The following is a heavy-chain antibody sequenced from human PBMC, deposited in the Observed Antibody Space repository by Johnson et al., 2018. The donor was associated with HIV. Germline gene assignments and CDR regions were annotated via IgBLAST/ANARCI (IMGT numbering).Heavy chain of an antibody. CDR3: AKSPGKDHGGNSGGIDI. D-gene: IGHD4-23*01. J-gene: IGHJ3*02. V-gene: IGHV3-53*01. Sequence: VQLVESGGGLIQPGGSLRLSCAASGFTVSSNYMSWVRQAPGKGLEWVSVIYGGGNTYYADSVKGRFTISRDNSKNTMYLQMNSLRAEDTAVYYCAKSPGKDHGGNSGGIDIWGQGTMVTVSA. CDR2: IYGGGNT. CDR1: GFTVSSNY.